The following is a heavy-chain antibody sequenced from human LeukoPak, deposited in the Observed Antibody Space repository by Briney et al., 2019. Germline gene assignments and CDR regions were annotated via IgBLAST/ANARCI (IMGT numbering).Heavy chain of an antibody. CDR1: GFCFSKAS. D-gene: IGHD3-10*01. V-gene: IGHV3-21*06. CDR3: ASYTLWYGDS. CDR2: ISIGSSPYT. J-gene: IGHJ4*02. Sequence: GWSLRLSCAASGFCFSKASMLWFRQAPGKGLEWVSSISIGSSPYTYYADSLRGRFTISRDNAKNSVCLQMNSLRPEDTAVYYCASYTLWYGDSWGQGTLVTVSS.